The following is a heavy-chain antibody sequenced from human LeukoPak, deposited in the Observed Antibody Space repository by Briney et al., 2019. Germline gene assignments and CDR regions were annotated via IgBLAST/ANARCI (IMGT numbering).Heavy chain of an antibody. Sequence: PGGSPRLSCAVSGIPFKKYGMHWVRQAPGKGLEWVATIWHDGSPTMYADSAKGRFTISRDDSKNMLYLQMNSLRAEDTAEYYCVTHYKWDLLVHAFDFWGQGTRVTVSS. J-gene: IGHJ3*01. V-gene: IGHV3-33*01. CDR3: VTHYKWDLLVHAFDF. CDR2: IWHDGSPT. CDR1: GIPFKKYG. D-gene: IGHD1-26*01.